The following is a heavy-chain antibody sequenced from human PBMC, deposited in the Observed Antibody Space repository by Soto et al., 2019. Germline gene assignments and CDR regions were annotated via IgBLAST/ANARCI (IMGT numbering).Heavy chain of an antibody. CDR3: ARCAVLSTTSGGWCNWFDP. Sequence: PWWSLRISCQVSGFTCSTCWMSWVRQAPWQGLEWVANRKEDGSEKYYLDSVKGRFTIYRDNAKNSLYLQMNSLRAEDTAVYYCARCAVLSTTSGGWCNWFDPWGQGTLVNV. J-gene: IGHJ5*02. D-gene: IGHD2-21*01. V-gene: IGHV3-7*03. CDR1: GFTCSTCW. CDR2: RKEDGSEK.